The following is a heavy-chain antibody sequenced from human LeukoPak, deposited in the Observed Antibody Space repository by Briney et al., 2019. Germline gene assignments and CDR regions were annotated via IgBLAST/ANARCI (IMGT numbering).Heavy chain of an antibody. CDR1: GGSISPYY. Sequence: SETLSLTCIVSGGSISPYYWTWIRQSPGKGLEWIGYIYYSGSSDYNPSLKSRVTISLDTSKNQFSLNLTSVTAADTAVYYCARGRLSDYTFWSGYKELESWGQGALVTVSS. D-gene: IGHD3-3*01. V-gene: IGHV4-59*01. CDR3: ARGRLSDYTFWSGYKELES. J-gene: IGHJ5*02. CDR2: IYYSGSS.